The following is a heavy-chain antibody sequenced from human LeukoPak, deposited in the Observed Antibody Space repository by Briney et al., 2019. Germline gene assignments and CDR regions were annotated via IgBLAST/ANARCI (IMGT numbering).Heavy chain of an antibody. J-gene: IGHJ4*02. CDR2: INPIGGST. CDR1: GYTFTSYY. CDR3: ARGGSLAAAPHLYYFDY. V-gene: IGHV1-46*01. D-gene: IGHD6-19*01. Sequence: ASVKVSCKASGYTFTSYYLHWVRQAPGQGLEWMGIINPIGGSTTYVQKFQGRVTMTRDTSTSTVYMELSSLRSEDTAVYYCARGGSLAAAPHLYYFDYWGQGSLATVSS.